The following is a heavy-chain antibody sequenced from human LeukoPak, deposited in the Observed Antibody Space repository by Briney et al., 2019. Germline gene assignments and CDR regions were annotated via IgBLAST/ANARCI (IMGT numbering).Heavy chain of an antibody. D-gene: IGHD5-12*01. V-gene: IGHV1-2*02. CDR1: GYTFTGYY. J-gene: IGHJ4*02. CDR2: INPNSGGT. Sequence: ASVKVSCKASGYTFTGYYMHWVRQAPGQGLEWMGWINPNSGGTNYAQKFQGRVTMTRDTSISTAYMELSRLRSDDTAVYYCARDAAFISGYDYDRDWGQGTLVTVSS. CDR3: ARDAAFISGYDYDRD.